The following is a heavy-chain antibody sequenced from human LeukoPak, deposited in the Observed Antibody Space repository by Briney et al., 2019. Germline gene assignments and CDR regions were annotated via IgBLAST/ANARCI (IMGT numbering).Heavy chain of an antibody. CDR2: INHSGST. J-gene: IGHJ3*02. CDR1: GGSFSGYY. CDR3: ARGGYCSGGSCYSLGAFDI. V-gene: IGHV4-34*01. Sequence: SETLSLTCAVYGGSFSGYYWSWIRQPPGKGLEWIGEINHSGSTNYNPSLKSRVTISLDTSKNQFSLRLSSVTAADTAVYYCARGGYCSGGSCYSLGAFDIWGQGTMVTVSS. D-gene: IGHD2-15*01.